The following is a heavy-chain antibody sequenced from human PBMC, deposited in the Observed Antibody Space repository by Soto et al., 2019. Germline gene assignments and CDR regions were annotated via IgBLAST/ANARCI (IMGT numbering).Heavy chain of an antibody. CDR2: IYHSGST. CDR1: GGSISSGGYS. J-gene: IGHJ4*02. V-gene: IGHV4-30-2*01. D-gene: IGHD3-9*01. CDR3: ARGRALYYDILTGPILDY. Sequence: ASETLSLTCAVSGGSISSGGYSWSWIRQPPGKGLEWIGYIYHSGSTYYNPSLKSRVTISVDRSKNQFSLKLSSVTAADTAVYYCARGRALYYDILTGPILDYWGQGTLVTVSS.